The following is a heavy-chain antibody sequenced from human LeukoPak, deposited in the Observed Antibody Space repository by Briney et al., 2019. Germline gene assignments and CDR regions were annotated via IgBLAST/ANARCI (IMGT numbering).Heavy chain of an antibody. V-gene: IGHV4-31*03. CDR3: AGWSMVRNYNFDC. CDR2: IYYSGST. J-gene: IGHJ4*02. CDR1: GGSISSGGYY. Sequence: ASQTLSLTCTVSGGSISSGGYYWSWIRQHPGKGLEWIGYIYYSGSTYYNPSLKSRVSISVDTSKKQFSLELSSVTAADTAVYYCAGWSMVRNYNFDCWGQGTLVTVSS. D-gene: IGHD3-10*01.